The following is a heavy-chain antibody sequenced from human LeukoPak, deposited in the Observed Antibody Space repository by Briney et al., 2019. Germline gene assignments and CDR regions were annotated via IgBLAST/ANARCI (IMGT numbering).Heavy chain of an antibody. J-gene: IGHJ4*02. Sequence: GGSLRLSCAASGFTFDDYAMHWVRQGPGKSLEWVSLINENGDIAYYGDSVRGRFTVSRDNAKNSLYLQMNSLTTEDTALYYCAKARWEPNFDYWGQGTLVTVPS. D-gene: IGHD1-26*01. CDR2: INENGDIA. CDR3: AKARWEPNFDY. V-gene: IGHV3-43*02. CDR1: GFTFDDYA.